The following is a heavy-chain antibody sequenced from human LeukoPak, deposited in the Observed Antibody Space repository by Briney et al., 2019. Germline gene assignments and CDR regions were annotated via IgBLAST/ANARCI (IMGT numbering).Heavy chain of an antibody. J-gene: IGHJ3*02. CDR3: ARDKGIPVAGDGFDI. CDR2: ISYSGST. D-gene: IGHD6-19*01. Sequence: TSETLSLTCTVSGGSISSGSYYWGWIRQPPGKGLEWIGSISYSGSTYYKPSLQSRVTLSVDTSKNQFSLKLSSVTTADTAVYFCARDKGIPVAGDGFDIWGQGTMFTVSS. V-gene: IGHV4-39*07. CDR1: GGSISSGSYY.